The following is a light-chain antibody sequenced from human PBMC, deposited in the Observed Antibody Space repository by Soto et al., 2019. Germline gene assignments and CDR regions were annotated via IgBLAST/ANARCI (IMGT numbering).Light chain of an antibody. CDR3: AAWDDTLSGYV. V-gene: IGLV1-47*02. CDR1: SSNIGSSY. CDR2: SDN. Sequence: QSVLTQPPSASGTPGQRVTISCSGSSSNIGSSYVFWYQHLPGMAPQLLIYSDNQRPSGVPDRFSGSKSGTSASLAISGLRSEDEADYYCAAWDDTLSGYVFGTGTKVNVL. J-gene: IGLJ1*01.